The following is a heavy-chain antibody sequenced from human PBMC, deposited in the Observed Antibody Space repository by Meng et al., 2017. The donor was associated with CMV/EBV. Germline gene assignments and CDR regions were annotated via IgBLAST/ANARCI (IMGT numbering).Heavy chain of an antibody. CDR3: ATHPANYDFWSGYIN. CDR2: IYSGGSST. Sequence: GESLKISCAASGFTFSSYAMSWVRQAPGKGLEWVSVIYSGGSSTYYADYVKGRFTISRDNSKNTLYLQMNSLRAEDTAVYYCATHPANYDFWSGYINWGQGTLVTVSS. CDR1: GFTFSSYA. D-gene: IGHD3-3*01. V-gene: IGHV3-23*03. J-gene: IGHJ4*02.